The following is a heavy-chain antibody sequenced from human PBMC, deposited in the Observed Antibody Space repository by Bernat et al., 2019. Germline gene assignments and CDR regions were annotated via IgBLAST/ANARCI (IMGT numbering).Heavy chain of an antibody. CDR1: GFTLSSYA. CDR3: ARGGGGYFLNFTY. Sequence: QVQLVESGGGVVQPGRSLRLSCAASGFTLSSYAMHWVRQAPGQGLEWVAVISDDGSNKYYADSVKGRFTISRDKSKNTLYLQMNSLRAEERAVIYGARGGGGYFLNFTYWGKEPLLTVSS. V-gene: IGHV3-30-3*01. D-gene: IGHD1-1*01. J-gene: IGHJ4*02. CDR2: ISDDGSNK.